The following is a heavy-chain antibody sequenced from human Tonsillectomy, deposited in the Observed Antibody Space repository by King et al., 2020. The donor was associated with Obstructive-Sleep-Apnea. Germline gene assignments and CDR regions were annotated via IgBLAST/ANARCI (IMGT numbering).Heavy chain of an antibody. CDR2: IRYDGSNK. CDR1: GFTFSSYG. J-gene: IGHJ1*01. D-gene: IGHD3-22*01. Sequence: VQLVESGGGVVQPGRSLRLSCAASGFTFSSYGMHWVRQAPGKGLEWVAYIRYDGSNKYYAYSVKGRFTISRDNSKNTLYLQMNSLRAEDAAVYYCEGDYYDSSGYYYQNWGQGTLVTVSS. CDR3: EGDYYDSSGYYYQN. V-gene: IGHV3-30*02.